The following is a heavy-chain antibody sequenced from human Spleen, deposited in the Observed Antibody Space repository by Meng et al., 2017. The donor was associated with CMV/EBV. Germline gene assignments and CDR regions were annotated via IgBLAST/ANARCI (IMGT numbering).Heavy chain of an antibody. J-gene: IGHJ5*01. CDR3: ARVTDFWSTPWGFDP. Sequence: ASVKVSCKASGYTFTGYYMHWVRQAPGQRLEWMGWINANSGDTNYAVKFQGRVTMTRDTSITTAYMELSSLRSDDTAFYYCARVTDFWSTPWGFDPWGQGTLVTVSS. CDR2: INANSGDT. CDR1: GYTFTGYY. D-gene: IGHD3-3*01. V-gene: IGHV1-2*02.